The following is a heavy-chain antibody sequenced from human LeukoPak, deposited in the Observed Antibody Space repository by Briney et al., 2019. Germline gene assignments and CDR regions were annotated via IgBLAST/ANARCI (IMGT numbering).Heavy chain of an antibody. CDR2: INWNGGST. D-gene: IGHD5-24*01. V-gene: IGHV3-20*04. J-gene: IGHJ4*02. Sequence: GGSLSLSCAASGFTFDDYGMSWVRQAPGKGLEWVSGINWNGGSTGYADSVKGRFTISRDNAKNSLYLQMNSLRAEDTALYYCARVVEMATILYYFDYWGQGTLVTVSS. CDR1: GFTFDDYG. CDR3: ARVVEMATILYYFDY.